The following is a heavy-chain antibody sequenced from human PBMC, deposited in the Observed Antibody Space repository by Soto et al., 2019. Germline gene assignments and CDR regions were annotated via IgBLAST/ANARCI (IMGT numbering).Heavy chain of an antibody. V-gene: IGHV1-69*13. J-gene: IGHJ5*02. CDR1: GGTFSSYA. Sequence: RASVKVSCKASGGTFSSYAISWVRQAPGQGLEWMGGIIPIFGTANYAQKFQGRVTITADESTSTTYMELSSLRSEDTAVYYCARTYAGNWFDPWGQGTLVTVSS. CDR3: ARTYAGNWFDP. D-gene: IGHD3-16*01. CDR2: IIPIFGTA.